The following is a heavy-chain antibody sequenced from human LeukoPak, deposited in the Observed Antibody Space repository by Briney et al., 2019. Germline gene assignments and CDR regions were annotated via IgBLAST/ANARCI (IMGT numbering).Heavy chain of an antibody. J-gene: IGHJ2*01. CDR2: IHPSGAST. Sequence: ASVKLSCTASGYTFTSYYMHWVRQAPGQGLEWMGIIHPSGASTAYAQQFQGRVTMTKDTSTNTVYMELSSLRSEDTALYYCARITMTTSGWYFDLWGRGTLVTVSS. CDR1: GYTFTSYY. D-gene: IGHD3-22*01. CDR3: ARITMTTSGWYFDL. V-gene: IGHV1-46*01.